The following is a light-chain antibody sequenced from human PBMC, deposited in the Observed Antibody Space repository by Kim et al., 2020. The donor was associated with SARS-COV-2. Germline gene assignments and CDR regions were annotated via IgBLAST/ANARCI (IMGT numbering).Light chain of an antibody. CDR1: SSKIGAGYD. Sequence: VTISCTWRSSKIGAGYDVHWYQQLPGTAPKLLIYGNSNRPSGVPDRFSGSKSGTSASLAITGLQAEDEADYYCQSYDSSLSGRDVVFGGGTQLTVL. CDR3: QSYDSSLSGRDVV. J-gene: IGLJ2*01. V-gene: IGLV1-40*01. CDR2: GNS.